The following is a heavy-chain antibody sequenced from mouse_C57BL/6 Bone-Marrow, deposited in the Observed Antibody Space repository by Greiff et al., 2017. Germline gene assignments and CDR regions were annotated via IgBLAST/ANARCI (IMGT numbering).Heavy chain of an antibody. V-gene: IGHV1-72*01. CDR2: IDPNRGGT. J-gene: IGHJ2*01. Sequence: VQLQESGAELVKPGASVKLSCKASGYTFTSYWMHWVKQRPGRGLAWIGRIDPNRGGTKYNEKFQSKATLTVDKPSSPAYMQLISLTSEDSAGYYCARWDGGYLDCDDWGQGTTRTGSS. D-gene: IGHD4-1*01. CDR3: ARWDGGYLDCDD. CDR1: GYTFTSYW.